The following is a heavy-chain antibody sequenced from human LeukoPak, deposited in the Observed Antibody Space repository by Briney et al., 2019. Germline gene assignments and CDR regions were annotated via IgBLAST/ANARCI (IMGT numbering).Heavy chain of an antibody. D-gene: IGHD3-10*01. Sequence: GASGKVSCKASGYTFTSYDINWVRQATGQGLEWMGWMNPNSGNTGYAQKFQGRVTMTRNTSISTAYMELSSLRSEDTAVYYCARGLLLWFGELPYNWFDPWGQGTLVTVSS. CDR1: GYTFTSYD. V-gene: IGHV1-8*01. CDR3: ARGLLLWFGELPYNWFDP. J-gene: IGHJ5*02. CDR2: MNPNSGNT.